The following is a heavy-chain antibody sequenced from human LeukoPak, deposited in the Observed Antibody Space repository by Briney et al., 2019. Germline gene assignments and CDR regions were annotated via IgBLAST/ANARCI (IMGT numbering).Heavy chain of an antibody. CDR2: IYRGDSDT. D-gene: IGHD3-10*01. J-gene: IGHJ4*02. V-gene: IGHV5-51*01. CDR3: ARAPGGYGSGSYYGGLAQFFDY. CDR1: GYSFTSYW. Sequence: PGESLKISCKGSGYSFTSYWIGWVRQMPGKGLEWMGIIYRGDSDTRYSPSFQGQVTISADKSISTAYLQWSSLKASDTAMYYCARAPGGYGSGSYYGGLAQFFDYWGQGTLVTVSS.